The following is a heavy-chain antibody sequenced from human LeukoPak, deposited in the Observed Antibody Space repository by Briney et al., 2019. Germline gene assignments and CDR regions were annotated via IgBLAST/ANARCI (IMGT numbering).Heavy chain of an antibody. Sequence: PGGSLRLSCAAPGFTFRRYGMNSVRQAPGKRLEWVSPISGSGGSTYYGDSVKGRVTTSRDKSKRTLYLQMKSLRAEDTAIYYCATPVPHGSDPSLYYYYMDVWGKGTTVTISS. V-gene: IGHV3-23*02. CDR2: ISGSGGST. CDR3: ATPVPHGSDPSLYYYYMDV. D-gene: IGHD3-10*01. CDR1: GFTFRRYG. J-gene: IGHJ6*03.